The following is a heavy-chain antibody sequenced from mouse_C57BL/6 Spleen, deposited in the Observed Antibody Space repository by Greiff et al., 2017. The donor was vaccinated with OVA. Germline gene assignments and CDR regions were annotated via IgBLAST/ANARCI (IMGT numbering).Heavy chain of an antibody. J-gene: IGHJ1*03. V-gene: IGHV1-9*01. CDR3: AKFTPGGGYFDV. CDR2: ILPGSGST. CDR1: GYTFTGYW. Sequence: QVQLKESGAELMKPGASVKLSCKATGYTFTGYWIEWVKQRPGHGLEWIGEILPGSGSTNYNEKFKGKATFTADTSSNTAYLQISSLTTEDSAIYYCAKFTPGGGYFDVWGTGTTVTVSS.